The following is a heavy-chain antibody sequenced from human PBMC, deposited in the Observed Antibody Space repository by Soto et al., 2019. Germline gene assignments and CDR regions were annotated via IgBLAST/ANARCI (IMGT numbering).Heavy chain of an antibody. J-gene: IGHJ4*02. CDR3: ARLEGLATISYYFDF. Sequence: SETLSLTCSVSGDSINSDKYYWGWIRQPPGKGLEWIGSIYFRGNTYYNPSLQTRVTISLDKSKSQFSLKLNSVTAADSAVYFCARLEGLATISYYFDFWGPGALVTVSS. V-gene: IGHV4-39*01. D-gene: IGHD3-9*01. CDR2: IYFRGNT. CDR1: GDSINSDKYY.